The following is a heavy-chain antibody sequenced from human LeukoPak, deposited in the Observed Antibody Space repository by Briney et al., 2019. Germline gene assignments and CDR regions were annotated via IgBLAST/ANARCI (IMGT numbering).Heavy chain of an antibody. CDR2: ISDGGSRT. CDR3: AHRTAFDS. J-gene: IGHJ4*02. CDR1: GFSFSSYA. Sequence: GGSLRLTRAASGFSFSSYAVSWVRQAPGRGLEWVSGISDGGSRTYYADSVKGRFTISRDDSRDTLYLQMNTLRAEDTAIYYCAHRTAFDSWGQGTLVTVSS. V-gene: IGHV3-23*01. D-gene: IGHD1-14*01.